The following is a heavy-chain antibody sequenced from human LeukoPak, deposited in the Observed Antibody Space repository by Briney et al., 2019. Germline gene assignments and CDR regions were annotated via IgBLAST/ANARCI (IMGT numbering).Heavy chain of an antibody. CDR2: ISGSAHKI. D-gene: IGHD5-18*01. CDR1: GVTFSNYA. CDR3: AGRVTGYSSGYVY. J-gene: IGHJ4*02. Sequence: GGSLRLSCVASGVTFSNYAVSWVRQAPEKGLDWVSVISGSAHKIRYADSVKGRFTISRDNSENIVYLQMNNLRAEDTAVYYCAGRVTGYSSGYVYWGQGTLVTVSS. V-gene: IGHV3-23*01.